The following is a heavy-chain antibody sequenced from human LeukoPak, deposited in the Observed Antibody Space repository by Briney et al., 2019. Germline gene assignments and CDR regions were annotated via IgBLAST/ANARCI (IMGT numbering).Heavy chain of an antibody. CDR3: ARHGGYSSSPGY. CDR2: IYYSGST. CDR1: GGSISSSSYY. J-gene: IGHJ4*02. D-gene: IGHD6-13*01. Sequence: PSETLSLTCTVSGGSISSSSYYWGWIRQPPGKGLEWIGYIYYSGSTSYNPSLKGRVTISIDTSKNQFSLKLSSVTAADTAVYYCARHGGYSSSPGYWGQGTLVTVSS. V-gene: IGHV4-61*05.